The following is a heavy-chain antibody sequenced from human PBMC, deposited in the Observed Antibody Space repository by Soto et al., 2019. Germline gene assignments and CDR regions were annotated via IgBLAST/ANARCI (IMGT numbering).Heavy chain of an antibody. D-gene: IGHD6-19*01. V-gene: IGHV1-69*12. CDR1: GGTFSSYA. Sequence: QVQLVQSGAEVRQPASSVKVSCKTSGGTFSSYAISWVRQAPGQGLEWMGGIVPIVDTSTYAQKFQGRVTITADESMSTVFMGLSRLRSDATAVYYFVSVVGIPGCPDNWGEGTLVTVSS. CDR2: IVPIVDTS. CDR3: VSVVGIPGCPDN. J-gene: IGHJ4*02.